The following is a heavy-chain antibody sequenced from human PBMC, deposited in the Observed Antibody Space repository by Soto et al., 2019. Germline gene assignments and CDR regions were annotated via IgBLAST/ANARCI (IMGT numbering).Heavy chain of an antibody. D-gene: IGHD3-16*01. Sequence: GGSLRLSCTASGFPFGVYAIIWFPQAPRKGRDGVPIVTGSGSQTHYADSVQGRYTISRDTSKDPLYLEIHSLRAEDTAVFYCARDSRVSTMGFYYYSMDVWGQGTTVTVSS. CDR3: ARDSRVSTMGFYYYSMDV. CDR1: GFPFGVYA. V-gene: IGHV3-23*01. J-gene: IGHJ6*02. CDR2: VTGSGSQT.